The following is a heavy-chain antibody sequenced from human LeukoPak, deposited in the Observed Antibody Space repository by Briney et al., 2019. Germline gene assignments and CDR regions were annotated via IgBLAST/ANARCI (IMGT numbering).Heavy chain of an antibody. CDR2: IYYSGST. J-gene: IGHJ6*03. CDR3: ARLRSGGYYYYMHV. D-gene: IGHD1-14*01. CDR1: GGSIRSYY. Sequence: SETLSLTCTASGGSIRSYYWSWIRQPPWKGLEWIAYIYYSGSTNYNPSLKSRVTISVDTSKNQFSLKLSSVTAADTAVYYCARLRSGGYYYYMHVWGKGTTVTVSS. V-gene: IGHV4-59*01.